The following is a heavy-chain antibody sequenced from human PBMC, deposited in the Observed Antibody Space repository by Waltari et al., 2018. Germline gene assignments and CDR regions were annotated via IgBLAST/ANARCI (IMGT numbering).Heavy chain of an antibody. D-gene: IGHD6-19*01. Sequence: QVQLQESGPGLVKPSQTLSLTCTVPGGTTSSGGYYWSWIRQHPGKGLEWIGYIYYSGSTYYNPSLKSLVTISVDTSKNQFSLKLSSVTAADTAVYYCARVWYSSGLTFDIWGQGTMVTVSS. CDR2: IYYSGST. CDR1: GGTTSSGGYY. CDR3: ARVWYSSGLTFDI. J-gene: IGHJ3*02. V-gene: IGHV4-31*01.